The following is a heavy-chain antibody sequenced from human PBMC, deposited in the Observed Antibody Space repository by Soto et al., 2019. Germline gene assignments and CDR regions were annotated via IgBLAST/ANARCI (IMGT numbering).Heavy chain of an antibody. CDR3: ARDNSAYYYDSSGSGNWFDP. Sequence: SETRSLTCTVSGGYISSYYCSWLRQPPGKGLEWIGYIYYSGSTNYNPSLKSRVTISVDTSKNQFSLKLSSVTAADTAVYYCARDNSAYYYDSSGSGNWFDPWGQGTLVTVSS. J-gene: IGHJ5*02. CDR1: GGYISSYY. CDR2: IYYSGST. D-gene: IGHD3-22*01. V-gene: IGHV4-59*01.